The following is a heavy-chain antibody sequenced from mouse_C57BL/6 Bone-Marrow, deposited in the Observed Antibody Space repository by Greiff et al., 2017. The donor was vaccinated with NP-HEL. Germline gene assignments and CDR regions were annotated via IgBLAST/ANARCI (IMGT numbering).Heavy chain of an antibody. CDR2: IGPENGDT. V-gene: IGHV14-4*01. Sequence: VQLQQSGAELVRPGASVKLSCTASGFNIKDDYMHWVKQSPEQGLEWIGWIGPENGDTEYASKFQGKATITADTSSNTAYLQLSNLTSEDTAVYYCTTGRIYYDYDGFAYWGQGTLVTVSA. D-gene: IGHD2-4*01. CDR3: TTGRIYYDYDGFAY. CDR1: GFNIKDDY. J-gene: IGHJ3*01.